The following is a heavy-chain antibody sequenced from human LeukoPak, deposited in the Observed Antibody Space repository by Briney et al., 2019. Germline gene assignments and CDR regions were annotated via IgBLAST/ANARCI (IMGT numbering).Heavy chain of an antibody. V-gene: IGHV3-23*01. CDR2: ISDSGGST. CDR1: GITLSNYG. D-gene: IGHD3-22*01. J-gene: IGHJ4*02. Sequence: GGSLRLSCAVSGITLSNYGMSWVRQAPGKGLEWVAGISDSGGSTNYADSVKDRFTISRDNPKNTLYLQMNSLRAEDTAVYFCAKRGVVIRVILVGLHKEAYYFDSWGQGALVTVSS. CDR3: AKRGVVIRVILVGLHKEAYYFDS.